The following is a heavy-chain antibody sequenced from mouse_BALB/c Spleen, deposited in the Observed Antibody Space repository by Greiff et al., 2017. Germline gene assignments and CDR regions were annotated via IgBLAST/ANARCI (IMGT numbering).Heavy chain of an antibody. Sequence: DVQLQESGPGLVKPSQSLSLTCSVTGYSITSGYYWNWIRQFPGNKLEWMGYISYDGSNNYNPSLKNRISITRDTSKNQFFLKLNSVTTEDTATYYCARSTMITYYYAMDYWGQGTSVTVSS. J-gene: IGHJ4*01. CDR2: ISYDGSN. V-gene: IGHV3-6*02. CDR1: GYSITSGYY. D-gene: IGHD2-4*01. CDR3: ARSTMITYYYAMDY.